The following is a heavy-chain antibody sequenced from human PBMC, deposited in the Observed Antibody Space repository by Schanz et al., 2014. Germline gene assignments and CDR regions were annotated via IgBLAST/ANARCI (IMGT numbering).Heavy chain of an antibody. D-gene: IGHD2-15*01. CDR2: ISYDGSNK. J-gene: IGHJ4*02. CDR1: GFTLSSYA. V-gene: IGHV3-30-3*01. CDR3: ARDRGYCSGGSCLTFDY. Sequence: QEQLVESGGGLVQPGGSLRLSCAAYGFTLSSYAMHWVRQAPGKGLEWVAVISYDGSNKYYADSVKGRFTISRDNSKNTLYLQMNTLRAEDTAVYYCARDRGYCSGGSCLTFDYWGQGTLVTVSS.